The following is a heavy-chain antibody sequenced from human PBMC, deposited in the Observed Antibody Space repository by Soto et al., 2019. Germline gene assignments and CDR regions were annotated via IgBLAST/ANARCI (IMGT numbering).Heavy chain of an antibody. CDR2: IIPIFGTA. CDR1: GGTFSSYA. J-gene: IGHJ6*02. V-gene: IGHV1-69*13. CDR3: ARGITMVRGKSPYYYYGMDV. D-gene: IGHD3-10*01. Sequence: SVKVSCKASGGTFSSYAISWVRQAPGQGLEWMGGIIPIFGTANYAQKFQGRVTITADESTSTAYMELSSLRSEDTAVYYCARGITMVRGKSPYYYYGMDVWGQGTTVTVSS.